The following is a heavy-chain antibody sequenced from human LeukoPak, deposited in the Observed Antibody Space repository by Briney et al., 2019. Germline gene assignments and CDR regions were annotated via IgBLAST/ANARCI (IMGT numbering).Heavy chain of an antibody. D-gene: IGHD6-6*01. V-gene: IGHV1-69*13. CDR2: IIPIFGTA. CDR3: ARDLKVGNEYSSFDAFDI. Sequence: SVKVSCKASGGTFSSYAISWVRQAPGQGLEWMGGIIPIFGTANYAQKFQGRVTITADESTSTAYMELSSLRSEDTAVYYCARDLKVGNEYSSFDAFDIWGQGTMVTVSS. CDR1: GGTFSSYA. J-gene: IGHJ3*02.